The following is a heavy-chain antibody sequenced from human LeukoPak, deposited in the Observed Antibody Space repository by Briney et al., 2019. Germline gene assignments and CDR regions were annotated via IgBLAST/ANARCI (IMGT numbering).Heavy chain of an antibody. J-gene: IGHJ3*01. Sequence: GGSLSLSCAASGFTFTTYAMGWVRQAPGKGLEWVSAITASGGITHYADSVKGRFTISRDNSKNTVYLQMHSLRAEDTAVYYCAKDQGLWGQGTMVTVSS. CDR3: AKDQGL. V-gene: IGHV3-23*01. CDR2: ITASGGIT. CDR1: GFTFTTYA.